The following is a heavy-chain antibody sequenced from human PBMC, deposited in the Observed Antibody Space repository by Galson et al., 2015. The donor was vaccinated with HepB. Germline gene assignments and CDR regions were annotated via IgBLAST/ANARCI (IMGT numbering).Heavy chain of an antibody. J-gene: IGHJ5*02. D-gene: IGHD6-13*01. V-gene: IGHV3-21*01. CDR3: ARDPSGFRAAAGTFWFDP. CDR1: GFTFSSYS. Sequence: SLRLSCAASGFTFSSYSMNWVRQAPGKGLEWVSSISSSSSYIYYADSVKGRFTISRDNAKNSLYLQMNSLRAEDTAVYYCARDPSGFRAAAGTFWFDPWGQGTLVTVSS. CDR2: ISSSSSYI.